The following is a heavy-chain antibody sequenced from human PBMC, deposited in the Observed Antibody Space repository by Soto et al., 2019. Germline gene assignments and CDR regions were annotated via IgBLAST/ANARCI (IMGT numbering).Heavy chain of an antibody. V-gene: IGHV3-66*01. Sequence: GGSLRLSCAASGFTVSSNYMSWVRQAPGKGLEWVSVIYSGGSTYYADSVKGRFTISRDNSKNTLYLQMNSLRAEDTAVYYCARWGSGYESFDYWGQGTLVTVSS. CDR3: ARWGSGYESFDY. D-gene: IGHD5-12*01. J-gene: IGHJ4*02. CDR2: IYSGGST. CDR1: GFTVSSNY.